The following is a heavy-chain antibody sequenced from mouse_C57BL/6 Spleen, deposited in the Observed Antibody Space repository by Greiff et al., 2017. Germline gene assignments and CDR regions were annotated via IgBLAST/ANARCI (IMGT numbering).Heavy chain of an antibody. CDR1: GYTFTSYW. CDR3: ARYYYGSSWYFDV. V-gene: IGHV1-52*01. Sequence: QVQLQQPGAELVRPGSSVKLSCKASGYTFTSYWMHWVKQRPIQGLEWIGNIDPSDSETHYNQKFKDKATLTVDKSSSTAYMQLSSLTSEDSAVYYCARYYYGSSWYFDVWGTGTTLTVSS. D-gene: IGHD1-1*01. CDR2: IDPSDSET. J-gene: IGHJ1*03.